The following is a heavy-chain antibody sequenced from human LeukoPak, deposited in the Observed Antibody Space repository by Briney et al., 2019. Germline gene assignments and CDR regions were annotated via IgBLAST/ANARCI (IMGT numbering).Heavy chain of an antibody. CDR3: ARDRAEYLRPDAFDI. CDR2: IIPVFGTA. D-gene: IGHD6-6*01. V-gene: IGHV1-69*05. J-gene: IGHJ3*02. CDR1: GGTFSSYA. Sequence: SVKVSCKASGGTFSSYAISWVRQAPGQGLEWMGRIIPVFGTANYAQKFQGRVTITTDESTSTAYMELSSLRSEDTAVYYCARDRAEYLRPDAFDIWGQGTMVTVSS.